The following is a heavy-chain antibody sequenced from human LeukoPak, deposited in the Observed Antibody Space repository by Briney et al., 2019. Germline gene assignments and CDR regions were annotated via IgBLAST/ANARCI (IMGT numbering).Heavy chain of an antibody. D-gene: IGHD2-2*01. CDR1: GFTFSSYS. CDR2: ISSSSSYI. V-gene: IGHV3-21*01. J-gene: IGHJ4*02. Sequence: PGGSLRLSCAASGFTFSSYSMNWVRQAPGKGLEWVSSISSSSSYIYYADSVKGRFTISRDNAKNSLYLQMNSLRAEDTAVYYCARSKNSVVPTAQDYWGQGTLVTVSS. CDR3: ARSKNSVVPTAQDY.